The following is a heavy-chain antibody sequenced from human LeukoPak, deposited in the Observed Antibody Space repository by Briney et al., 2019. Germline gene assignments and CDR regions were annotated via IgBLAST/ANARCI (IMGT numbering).Heavy chain of an antibody. J-gene: IGHJ5*02. Sequence: GGSLRLSCAASGFTFSDYYMSWIRQAPGKGLEWVSYISSSGSTIYYADSVKGRFTISRDNAKNSLYLQMNSLRAEDTAVYYCARDTLPFFDWSYNWFDPWGQGTLVTVSS. CDR2: ISSSGSTI. CDR3: ARDTLPFFDWSYNWFDP. D-gene: IGHD3/OR15-3a*01. CDR1: GFTFSDYY. V-gene: IGHV3-11*01.